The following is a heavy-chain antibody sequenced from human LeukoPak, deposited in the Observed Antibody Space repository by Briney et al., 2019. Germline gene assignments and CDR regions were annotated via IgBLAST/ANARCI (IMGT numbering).Heavy chain of an antibody. CDR3: AKGTGGRSIAASPGSYMDV. V-gene: IGHV3-30*02. CDR2: IWYGGSNK. J-gene: IGHJ6*03. D-gene: IGHD6-6*01. Sequence: PGGSLRLSCAASGFTFSSYGMHWVRQAPGKGLEWVAVIWYGGSNKYYADSVKGRFTISRDNSKNTLYLQMNSLRAEDTAVYYCAKGTGGRSIAASPGSYMDVWGKGTTVTVSS. CDR1: GFTFSSYG.